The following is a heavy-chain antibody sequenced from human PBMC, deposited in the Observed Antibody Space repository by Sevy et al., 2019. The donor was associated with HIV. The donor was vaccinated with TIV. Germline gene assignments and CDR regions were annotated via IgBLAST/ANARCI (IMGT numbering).Heavy chain of an antibody. CDR3: AREGIAVAGIGYYFDY. Sequence: GGSLRLSRAASGFTFSSYGMHWVRQAPGKGLEWVAIIWYDGSNKKYADSVKGRFSISRDNSKNTLYLQMNSLRAEDTAVYYCAREGIAVAGIGYYFDYWGQGTLVTVSS. CDR1: GFTFSSYG. V-gene: IGHV3-33*01. CDR2: IWYDGSNK. J-gene: IGHJ4*02. D-gene: IGHD6-19*01.